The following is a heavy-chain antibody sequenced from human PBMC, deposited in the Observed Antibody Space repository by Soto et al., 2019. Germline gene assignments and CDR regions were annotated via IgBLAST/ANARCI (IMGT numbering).Heavy chain of an antibody. J-gene: IGHJ5*02. CDR1: GFTFSSYG. D-gene: IGHD3-3*01. CDR3: AKDRHRSPDFWSGYFVP. Sequence: GGSLRLSCAASGFTFSSYGMHWVRQAPGKGLEWVAVISYDGSNKYYADSVKGRFTISRDNSKNTLYLQMNSLRAEDTAVYYCAKDRHRSPDFWSGYFVPWGQGTLVTVSS. V-gene: IGHV3-30*18. CDR2: ISYDGSNK.